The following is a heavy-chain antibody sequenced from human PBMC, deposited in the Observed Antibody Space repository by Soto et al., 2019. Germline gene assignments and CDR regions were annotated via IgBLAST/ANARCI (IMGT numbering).Heavy chain of an antibody. CDR1: GFRFRTYW. V-gene: IGHV3-7*03. D-gene: IGHD4-17*01. CDR2: IKEDGSEK. CDR3: TTVTTSSVFDF. Sequence: EVQLVESGGGLVQPGGSLRLSCAASGFRFRTYWMSWVRQAPGNGLEWVANIKEDGSEKYYVDSVKGRFTISRDNADNSLYLQMNSLRGEDTAVYYCTTVTTSSVFDFWGQGTLVTVSS. J-gene: IGHJ4*02.